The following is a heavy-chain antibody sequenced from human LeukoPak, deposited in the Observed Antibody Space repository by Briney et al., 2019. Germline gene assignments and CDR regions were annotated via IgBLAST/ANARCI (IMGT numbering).Heavy chain of an antibody. CDR1: GFSVSAYW. J-gene: IGHJ4*02. CDR3: GRWGEEAGIDD. V-gene: IGHV3-7*01. CDR2: INEAGSEK. D-gene: IGHD6-13*01. Sequence: PGGSLRLSCAASGFSVSAYWMSWVRQAPGKGLEWVANINEAGSEKPYVDSVKGRFTISRDNAKNSLYLEMNSLRAEDTAVYYCGRWGEEAGIDDWGQGTLVIVSS.